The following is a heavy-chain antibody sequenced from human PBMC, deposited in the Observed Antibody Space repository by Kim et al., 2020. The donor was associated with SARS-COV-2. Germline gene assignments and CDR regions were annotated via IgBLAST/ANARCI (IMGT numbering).Heavy chain of an antibody. D-gene: IGHD6-13*01. CDR3: ARAEYSSSWYFDY. V-gene: IGHV3-21*01. Sequence: ADAVKGRFTISRDNAKNSLYLQMNSLRAEDTAVYYCARAEYSSSWYFDYWGQGTLVTVSS. J-gene: IGHJ4*02.